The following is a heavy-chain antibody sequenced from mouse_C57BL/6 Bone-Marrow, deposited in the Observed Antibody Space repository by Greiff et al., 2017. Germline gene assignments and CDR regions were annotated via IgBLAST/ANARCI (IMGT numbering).Heavy chain of an antibody. CDR1: GFSFNTYA. CDR2: IRSKSNNYAT. V-gene: IGHV10-1*01. Sequence: EVKLVESGGGLVQPKGSLKLSCAASGFSFNTYAMNWVRQAPGKGLEWVARIRSKSNNYATYYADSVKDRFTISRDDSESMLYLQMNNLKTEDTAMYYCVRDLLWYFDVWGTGTTVTVSS. J-gene: IGHJ1*03. D-gene: IGHD2-1*01. CDR3: VRDLLWYFDV.